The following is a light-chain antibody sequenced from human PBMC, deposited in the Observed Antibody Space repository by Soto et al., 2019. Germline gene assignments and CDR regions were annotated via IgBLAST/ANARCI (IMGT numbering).Light chain of an antibody. CDR2: DVS. V-gene: IGKV3-11*01. J-gene: IGKJ4*01. Sequence: EIVLTQSPATLSLSPGERATLSCRASQGFDSCLTWYQQKPGQAPRLLIYDVSKRDTGIPVRFSGSGSGTDFNPTISSLEHEDVSIYYCQQRRNWPLTFGGGTKVEIK. CDR3: QQRRNWPLT. CDR1: QGFDSC.